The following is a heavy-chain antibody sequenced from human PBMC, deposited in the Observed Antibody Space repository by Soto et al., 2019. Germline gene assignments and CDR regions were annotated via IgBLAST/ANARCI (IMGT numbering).Heavy chain of an antibody. Sequence: QVQVVQSGAEVEKPGASVKVCCKASGYTFTTYDFNWVRQAPGHGLEWMGWMNPDTGNTGYAQKFQGRVTMTRDTSISTAFMALSGLTAEDTAVYYCARALGYSSTSRLDLWGQGTLVTVSS. D-gene: IGHD6-19*01. CDR3: ARALGYSSTSRLDL. J-gene: IGHJ4*02. CDR2: MNPDTGNT. CDR1: GYTFTTYD. V-gene: IGHV1-8*01.